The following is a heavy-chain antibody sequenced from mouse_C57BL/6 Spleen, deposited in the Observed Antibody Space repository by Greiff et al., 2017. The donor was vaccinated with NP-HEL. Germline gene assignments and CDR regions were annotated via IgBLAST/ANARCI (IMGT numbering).Heavy chain of an antibody. J-gene: IGHJ3*01. D-gene: IGHD2-4*01. CDR1: GYTFTSYW. V-gene: IGHV1-5*01. CDR2: IYPGNSDT. Sequence: EVQLQESGTVLARPGASVKMSCKTSGYTFTSYWMHWVKQRPGQGLEWIGAIYPGNSDTSYNQKFKGKAKLTAVTSASTAYMELSSLTNEDSAVYYCTRPSYDYDDWFAYWGQGTLVTVSA. CDR3: TRPSYDYDDWFAY.